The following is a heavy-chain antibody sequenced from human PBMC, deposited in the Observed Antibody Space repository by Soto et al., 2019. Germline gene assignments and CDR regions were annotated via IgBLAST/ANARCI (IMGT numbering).Heavy chain of an antibody. Sequence: GGSLRLSCAASGCTFSSYAMSWVRQAPGKGLEWVSAISGSGGSTYYADSVKGRFTISRDNSKNTLYLQMNSLRAEDTAVYYCAKGKQLGPSGYYYYYGMDVWGQGTTVTVSS. V-gene: IGHV3-23*01. D-gene: IGHD6-6*01. J-gene: IGHJ6*02. CDR3: AKGKQLGPSGYYYYYGMDV. CDR2: ISGSGGST. CDR1: GCTFSSYA.